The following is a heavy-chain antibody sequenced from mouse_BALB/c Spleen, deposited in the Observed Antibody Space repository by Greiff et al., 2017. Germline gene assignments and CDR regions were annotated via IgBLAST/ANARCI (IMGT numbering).Heavy chain of an antibody. Sequence: EVMLVESGAELVRPGALVKLSCKASGFNIKDYYMHWVKQRPEQGLEWIGWIDPENGNTIYDPKFQGKASITADTSSNTAYLQLSSLTSEDTAVYYCAILTHFDYWGQGTTLTVSS. D-gene: IGHD4-1*01. CDR3: AILTHFDY. CDR2: IDPENGNT. J-gene: IGHJ2*01. CDR1: GFNIKDYY. V-gene: IGHV14-1*02.